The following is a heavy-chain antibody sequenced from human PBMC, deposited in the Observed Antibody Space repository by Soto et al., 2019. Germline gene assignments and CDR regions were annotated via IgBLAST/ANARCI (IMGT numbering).Heavy chain of an antibody. CDR2: FDPEDGEA. Sequence: ASVKVSCKASGYTFTSYYMHWVRQAPGKGLEWMGGFDPEDGEAIYAQKFQGRVTMTEDTSTDTAYMELSSLRSEDTAVYYCATGIITTPPMDVWGQGTTVTVSS. CDR3: ATGIITTPPMDV. CDR1: GYTFTSYY. D-gene: IGHD3-3*01. J-gene: IGHJ6*02. V-gene: IGHV1-24*01.